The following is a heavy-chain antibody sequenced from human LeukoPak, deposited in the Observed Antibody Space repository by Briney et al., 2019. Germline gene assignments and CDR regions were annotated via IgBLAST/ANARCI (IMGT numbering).Heavy chain of an antibody. CDR2: ISAYNGNT. V-gene: IGHV1-18*01. CDR1: GYNFIGYG. CDR3: ARDGGSGYYPPDY. Sequence: ASVKVSWKASGYNFIGYGISWVRQAPGQGLGWMGWISAYNGNTNYAQKLQGRVTMTTDTSTSTASMELRSLRSDDTAMYYCARDGGSGYYPPDYWGQGTLVTVSS. D-gene: IGHD3-3*01. J-gene: IGHJ4*02.